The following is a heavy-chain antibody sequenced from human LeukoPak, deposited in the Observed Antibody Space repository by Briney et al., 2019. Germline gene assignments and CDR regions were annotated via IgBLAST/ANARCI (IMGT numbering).Heavy chain of an antibody. Sequence: SETLSLTCTVSGGSISSYYWSWIRQPPGKGLEWIGYIYYSGSTNYNPSLKSRVTISVDTSKNQFSLKLSSVTAADTAVYYCARLYYSDYIDYWGQGTLVTVSS. J-gene: IGHJ4*02. CDR2: IYYSGST. CDR3: ARLYYSDYIDY. CDR1: GGSISSYY. V-gene: IGHV4-59*01. D-gene: IGHD3-10*01.